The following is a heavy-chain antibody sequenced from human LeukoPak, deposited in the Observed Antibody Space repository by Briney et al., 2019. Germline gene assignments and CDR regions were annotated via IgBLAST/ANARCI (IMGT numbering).Heavy chain of an antibody. CDR2: ISSSSSTI. CDR1: GFTFSSYS. Sequence: GGSLRLSCAASGFTFSSYSMNWVRQAPGKGLEWVSYISSSSSTIYYADSVKGRFTNSRDNAKNSLYLQMNSLRAEDTAVYYCARGRGYSYGYVGNFDYWGQGTLVTVSS. CDR3: ARGRGYSYGYVGNFDY. V-gene: IGHV3-48*01. D-gene: IGHD5-18*01. J-gene: IGHJ4*02.